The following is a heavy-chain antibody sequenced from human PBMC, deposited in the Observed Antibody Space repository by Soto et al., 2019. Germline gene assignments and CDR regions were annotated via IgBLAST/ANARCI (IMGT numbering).Heavy chain of an antibody. D-gene: IGHD2-2*01. V-gene: IGHV3-23*01. Sequence: PGGSLRLSCAASGFTFSTYGMSWVRQAPGKGLEWVSAISGSGGSTYYADSVKGRFTISRDNSKNTLFLQMNSLRAEDTAVYYCAKNFYCSSTSCWNTIDYWGQGTLASVSS. CDR2: ISGSGGST. J-gene: IGHJ4*02. CDR3: AKNFYCSSTSCWNTIDY. CDR1: GFTFSTYG.